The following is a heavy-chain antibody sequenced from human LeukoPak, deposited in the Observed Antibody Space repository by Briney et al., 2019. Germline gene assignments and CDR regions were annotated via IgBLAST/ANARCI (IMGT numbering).Heavy chain of an antibody. CDR3: ARGGVRDCSSTSCYHD. CDR2: IYKDGST. J-gene: IGHJ4*02. CDR1: GFTVSSHY. D-gene: IGHD2-2*01. Sequence: GGSLRLSCAASGFTVSSHYMSWVRQAPGKGLEWVSVIYKDGSTYYAEFVKGRFTISRDSSKNTLFLRMISLRAEDTAVYYCARGGVRDCSSTSCYHDWGQGTLVTVSS. V-gene: IGHV3-66*01.